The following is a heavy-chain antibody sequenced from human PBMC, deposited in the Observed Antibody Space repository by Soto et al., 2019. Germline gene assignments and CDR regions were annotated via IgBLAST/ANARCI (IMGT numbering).Heavy chain of an antibody. CDR2: IVVGSGNT. D-gene: IGHD5-12*01. J-gene: IGHJ6*02. CDR1: GFTFTSSA. V-gene: IGHV1-58*01. Sequence: SVKVSCKASGFTFTSSAVQWVRQARGQRLEWIGWIVVGSGNTNYAQKFQERVTITRDMSTSTAYMELSSLRSEDTAVYYCARDPGYRNGVSVWGQGTTVTVSS. CDR3: ARDPGYRNGVSV.